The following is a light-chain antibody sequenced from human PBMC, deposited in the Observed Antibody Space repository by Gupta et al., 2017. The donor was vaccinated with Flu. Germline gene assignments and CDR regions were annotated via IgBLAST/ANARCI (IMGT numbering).Light chain of an antibody. CDR2: ANN. CDR3: YSRDSTDNHHAV. J-gene: IGLJ3*02. V-gene: IGLV3-19*01. Sequence: KVSFTWHGDSLRNSYASRYQQKPGHAPFLVIYANNSRPSGIPDRFSGSSSGNSASLTITGAQAEDEADYYCYSRDSTDNHHAVFGGGTKLTVL. CDR1: SLRNSY.